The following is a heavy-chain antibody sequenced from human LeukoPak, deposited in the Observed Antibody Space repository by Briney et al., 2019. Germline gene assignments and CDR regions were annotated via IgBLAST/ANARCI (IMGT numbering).Heavy chain of an antibody. D-gene: IGHD3-9*01. CDR1: GYTFTSYG. J-gene: IGHJ3*02. V-gene: IGHV1-18*01. CDR2: ISAYNGNT. Sequence: ASVKVSCKASGYTFTSYGISWVRQAPGQGLEWMGWISAYNGNTNYAQKLQGRVTMTTDTSTSTAYMELRSLRSDDTAVYYCARDTYYDILTGYSNDAFDIWGQGTMVTVSS. CDR3: ARDTYYDILTGYSNDAFDI.